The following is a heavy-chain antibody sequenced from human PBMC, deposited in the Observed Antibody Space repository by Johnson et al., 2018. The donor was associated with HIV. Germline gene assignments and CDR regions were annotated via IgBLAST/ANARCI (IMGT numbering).Heavy chain of an antibody. D-gene: IGHD3-22*01. V-gene: IGHV3-66*01. Sequence: EVQLVESGGGVVQPGRSLRLSCAASGFTFSSYAMHWVRQAPGKGLDWVSVIYSGGSTYYADSLKDRFTISRDNSKNTLYLQMNSLRAEDTAVYYCAREEGGYYDSSGYYYVGAFDIWGQGTMVTVSS. J-gene: IGHJ3*02. CDR1: GFTFSSYA. CDR3: AREEGGYYDSSGYYYVGAFDI. CDR2: IYSGGST.